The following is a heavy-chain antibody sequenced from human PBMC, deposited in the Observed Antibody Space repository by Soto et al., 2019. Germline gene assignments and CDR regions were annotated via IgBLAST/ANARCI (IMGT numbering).Heavy chain of an antibody. J-gene: IGHJ4*02. CDR2: IYYSGST. Sequence: SETLSLTCTVAGRSISSYYWSWIRQPPGKGLEWIGYIYYSGSTNYNPSLKSRVTISVDTSKNQFSLKLSSVTAADTAVYYCARVHTGSGSLDYWGQGTLVTVSS. V-gene: IGHV4-59*01. CDR3: ARVHTGSGSLDY. D-gene: IGHD3-10*01. CDR1: GRSISSYY.